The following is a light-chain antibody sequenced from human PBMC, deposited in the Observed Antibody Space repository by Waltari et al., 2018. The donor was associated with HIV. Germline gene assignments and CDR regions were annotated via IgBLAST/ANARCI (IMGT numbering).Light chain of an antibody. CDR3: SSYTSSSTLVV. CDR2: EVS. CDR1: SSDVGGYNY. J-gene: IGLJ2*01. Sequence: QSALTQPASESGSPGQSITISCTGTSSDVGGYNYGSWYQQHPGKAPKLMIYEVSNRPSGVSNRFSGSKSGNTASLTISGLQAEDEADYYCSSYTSSSTLVVFGGGTKLTVL. V-gene: IGLV2-14*01.